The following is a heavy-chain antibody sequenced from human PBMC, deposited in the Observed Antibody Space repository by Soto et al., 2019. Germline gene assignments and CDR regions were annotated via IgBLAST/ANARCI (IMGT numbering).Heavy chain of an antibody. CDR2: ISGNGGST. V-gene: IGHV3-23*01. D-gene: IGHD2-15*01. CDR3: TKMGCSGDTCYSEY. Sequence: EVQLLESGGGLAQPGGSLRLSCAASGFSFRSYAMRWVRQAPGKGLEWVSSISGNGGSTYYADSVKGRGTISTDNSKNTLYLQMNSLRAEDTAIYYCTKMGCSGDTCYSEYWGQGALVTVSS. CDR1: GFSFRSYA. J-gene: IGHJ4*02.